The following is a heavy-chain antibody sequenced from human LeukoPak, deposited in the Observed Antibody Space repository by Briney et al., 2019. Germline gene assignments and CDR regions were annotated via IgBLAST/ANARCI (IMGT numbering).Heavy chain of an antibody. Sequence: ASVKVSCKASGYTFSSYVFSWVRQAPGQGLEGMGWISAYNGNTNYAQKLQGRLTMTTDTSTRTAYMDLRSLRSDDTAVYYCATTRSLAVAGALDYWGQGTLVTVSS. D-gene: IGHD6-19*01. J-gene: IGHJ4*02. V-gene: IGHV1-18*01. CDR3: ATTRSLAVAGALDY. CDR1: GYTFSSYV. CDR2: ISAYNGNT.